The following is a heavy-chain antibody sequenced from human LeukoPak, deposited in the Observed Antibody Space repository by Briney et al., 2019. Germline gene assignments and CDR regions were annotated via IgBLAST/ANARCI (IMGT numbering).Heavy chain of an antibody. CDR1: GYSISSGYY. D-gene: IGHD3-3*01. CDR3: ARAVFSSDQCFWSGYYTGNYYSMDV. CDR2: IYHSGST. J-gene: IGHJ6*03. V-gene: IGHV4-38-2*02. Sequence: SETLSLTCTVSGYSISSGYYWGWIRQPPGKGLEWIGSIYHSGSTYYNPSLKSRVTIPVDTSKNQFSLKLSSVTAADTAVYYCARAVFSSDQCFWSGYYTGNYYSMDVWGKGTTVTVSS.